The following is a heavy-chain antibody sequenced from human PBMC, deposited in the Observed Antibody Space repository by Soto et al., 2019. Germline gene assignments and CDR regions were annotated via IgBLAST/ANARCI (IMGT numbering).Heavy chain of an antibody. CDR2: ISGRGGNT. CDR1: GFTFSSYA. D-gene: IGHD3-3*01. Sequence: PGGSLRLSCAASGFTFSSYAMSWVRQAPGKGPEGVSTISGRGGNTYYADSVKGRFTISRDNCKNTLYLQMNSLRVEDTAVYYCAFDFTVEFDYWGQGTLFTVPS. V-gene: IGHV3-23*01. J-gene: IGHJ4*02. CDR3: AFDFTVEFDY.